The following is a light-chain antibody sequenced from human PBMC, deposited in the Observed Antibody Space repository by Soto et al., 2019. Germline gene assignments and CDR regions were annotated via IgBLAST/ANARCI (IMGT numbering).Light chain of an antibody. V-gene: IGLV2-23*01. CDR2: KGT. CDR1: SSDVGAYNS. Sequence: QSVLAQPASVSGSPGQSITISCTGTSSDVGAYNSVSWYQQHPHKAPQVIIYKGTQRPSGVSNRFSGSTSGNAASLTISGLQADYEADYFCCSSAPESTYVFGSGTKVTVL. CDR3: CSSAPESTYV. J-gene: IGLJ1*01.